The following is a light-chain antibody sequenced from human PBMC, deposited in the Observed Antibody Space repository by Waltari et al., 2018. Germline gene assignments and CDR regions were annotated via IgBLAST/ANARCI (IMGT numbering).Light chain of an antibody. J-gene: IGKJ4*01. CDR1: QSLLYSSNNKNY. Sequence: DIVMTQSPDSLAVSLGERVTINCKSSQSLLYSSNNKNYLAWYQQKPGQAPKLLIYWASTPESGVPNRFSGSGSGTDFTLTISGLQAEDVAVYYCQQYYSTPLTFGGGTKVEIK. CDR3: QQYYSTPLT. CDR2: WAS. V-gene: IGKV4-1*01.